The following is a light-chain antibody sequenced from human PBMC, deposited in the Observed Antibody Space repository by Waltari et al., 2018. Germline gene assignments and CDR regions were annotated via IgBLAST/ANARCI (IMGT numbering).Light chain of an antibody. J-gene: IGKJ1*01. V-gene: IGKV3-15*01. CDR3: QQYNNWPPWT. Sequence: GERATLSCRASQSVSSNLAWYQQKPGQAPRLLIYGASTRATGIPARFSGSGSATEFTLTISSLQSEDFAVYYCQQYNNWPPWTFGQGTKVEIK. CDR1: QSVSSN. CDR2: GAS.